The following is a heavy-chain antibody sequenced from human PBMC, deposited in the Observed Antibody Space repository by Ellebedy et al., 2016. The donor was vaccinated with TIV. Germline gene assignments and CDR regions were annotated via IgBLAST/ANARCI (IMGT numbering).Heavy chain of an antibody. CDR2: INPGDSDT. D-gene: IGHD6-19*01. V-gene: IGHV5-51*01. CDR3: ARPGGSGTEH. CDR1: GYNFTNYS. Sequence: GESLKISXKAFGYNFTNYSIAWVRQMPGKGLEWMGIINPGDSDTRYSPPFQGQVTILADKSINTAYLQWSSLKASDTGIYFCARPGGSGTEHWGQGTLVTVSS. J-gene: IGHJ1*01.